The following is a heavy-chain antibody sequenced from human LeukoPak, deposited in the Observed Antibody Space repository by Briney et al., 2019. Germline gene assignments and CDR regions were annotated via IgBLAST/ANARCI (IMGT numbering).Heavy chain of an antibody. CDR1: GFTFSSYA. Sequence: GGSLRLSCAASGFTFSSYAMSWVRQAPGKGLEWVSDWDGGTTGHADSVKGRFTISRDNAKNSLYLQMNSLRAEDTALYYCARAQTYGDYRLLLDYWGQGTLVTVSS. V-gene: IGHV3-20*04. D-gene: IGHD4-17*01. CDR3: ARAQTYGDYRLLLDY. J-gene: IGHJ4*02. CDR2: WDGGTT.